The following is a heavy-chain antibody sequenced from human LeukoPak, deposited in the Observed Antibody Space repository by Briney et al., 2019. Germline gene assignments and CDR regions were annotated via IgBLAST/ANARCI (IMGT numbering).Heavy chain of an antibody. CDR2: SPRDKNEV. V-gene: IGHV3-30*19. CDR3: ARHRTNPAPRIFSQNYCDY. CDR1: GFSFRYYG. J-gene: IGHJ4*02. Sequence: GGSLRLSCAASGFSFRYYGTHWVRQAPRKALEWGAFSPRDKNEVSEADYVRGRFTLYRDYSKNTLYVHMHNLTSGDTCLYLCARHRTNPAPRIFSQNYCDYRGLGTLVTVSS. D-gene: IGHD2-2*01.